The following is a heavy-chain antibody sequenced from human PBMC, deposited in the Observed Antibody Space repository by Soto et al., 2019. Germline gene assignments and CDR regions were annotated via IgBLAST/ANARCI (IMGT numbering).Heavy chain of an antibody. D-gene: IGHD3-16*02. Sequence: GGSLRLSCAASGFAFSSYWMSWVRQAPGKGLEWVANIKQDGSEKYYVDSVKGRFTISRDNAKNSLYLQMNSLRAEDTAVYYCARLGEYDYIWRSYRYRYFDYWGQGTLVTVSS. J-gene: IGHJ4*02. V-gene: IGHV3-7*01. CDR1: GFAFSSYW. CDR3: ARLGEYDYIWRSYRYRYFDY. CDR2: IKQDGSEK.